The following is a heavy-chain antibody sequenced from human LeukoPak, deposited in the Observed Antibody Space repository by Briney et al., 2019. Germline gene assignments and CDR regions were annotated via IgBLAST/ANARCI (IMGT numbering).Heavy chain of an antibody. D-gene: IGHD3-22*01. CDR1: GFTFSNFW. J-gene: IGHJ6*03. V-gene: IGHV3-7*01. CDR2: INRDGSEK. Sequence: LAGGSLRLSCAASGFTFSNFWMGWARQGPEKGLQWVASINRDGSEKHPVDSVKGRFTISRDNAKNSVFLEMSSLRVEDTAVYYCARDSSGYYLGYYYYMDVWGKGTTVTVSS. CDR3: ARDSSGYYLGYYYYMDV.